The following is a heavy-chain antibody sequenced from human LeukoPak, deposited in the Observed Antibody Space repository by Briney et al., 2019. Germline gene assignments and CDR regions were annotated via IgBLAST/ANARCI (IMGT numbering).Heavy chain of an antibody. J-gene: IGHJ4*02. Sequence: ASVKASCKASGYTFTSYDINWVRQATGQGLEWMGWMNPNSGNTGYAQKFQGRVTMTRNTSISTAYMELSSLRSEDTAVYYCARGFKRAVAAHGYWGQGTLVTVSS. D-gene: IGHD6-19*01. CDR3: ARGFKRAVAAHGY. CDR2: MNPNSGNT. V-gene: IGHV1-8*01. CDR1: GYTFTSYD.